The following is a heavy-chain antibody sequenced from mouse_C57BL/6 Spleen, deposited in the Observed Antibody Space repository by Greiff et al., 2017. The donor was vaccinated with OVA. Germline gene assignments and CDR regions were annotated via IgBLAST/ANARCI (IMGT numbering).Heavy chain of an antibody. CDR3: ASPYGSSYGYFDV. Sequence: EVKVVESGGGLVKPGGSLKLSCAASGFTFSSYAMSWVRQTPEKRLEWVATISDGGSYTYYPDNVKGRFTISRDNAKNNLYLQMSHLKSEDTAMYYCASPYGSSYGYFDVWGTGTTVTVSS. D-gene: IGHD1-1*01. CDR1: GFTFSSYA. V-gene: IGHV5-4*03. J-gene: IGHJ1*03. CDR2: ISDGGSYT.